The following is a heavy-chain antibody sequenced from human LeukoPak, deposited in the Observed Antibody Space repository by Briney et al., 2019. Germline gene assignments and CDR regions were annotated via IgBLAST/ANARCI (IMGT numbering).Heavy chain of an antibody. CDR2: INPNSGGT. D-gene: IGHD2-15*01. Sequence: GASVKVSCKASGYTFTGYYMHWVRQAPGQGLEWMGWINPNSGGTNYAQKFQGRVTMTRDTSISTAYMELSRLRSDDTAVYYCARGETWSPGAAYYYYMDVWGKGTTVTVSS. J-gene: IGHJ6*03. CDR1: GYTFTGYY. V-gene: IGHV1-2*02. CDR3: ARGETWSPGAAYYYYMDV.